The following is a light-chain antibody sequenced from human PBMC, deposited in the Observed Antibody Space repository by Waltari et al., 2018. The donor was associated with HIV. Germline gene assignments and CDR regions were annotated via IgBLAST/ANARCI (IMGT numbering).Light chain of an antibody. CDR2: NID. V-gene: IGLV2-14*03. CDR3: ASNRFDYTLV. J-gene: IGLJ2*01. Sequence: QSALTQPASVSGFPGQTINISCTGISTDSRFYQNVSWYQQHPGSVPRLIIYNIDSRPSGISDHFSGSRSGDSASLTISGLQSGDEAHYYCASNRFDYTLVFGGGTKLTVL. CDR1: STDSRFYQN.